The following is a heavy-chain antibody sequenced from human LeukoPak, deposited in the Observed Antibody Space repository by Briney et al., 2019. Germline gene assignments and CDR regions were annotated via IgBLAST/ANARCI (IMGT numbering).Heavy chain of an antibody. Sequence: GVTLRLSCAVSGFTFSSYAMSWVRQAPGKGLEWGSAISGSGCSTYYADSLKGRFTIAVDNSKNTMSLQMKSLRAEDTAVYYCAKDSVVVTAIWLVGPTTGDYWGQGTLVTVSS. CDR2: ISGSGCST. CDR1: GFTFSSYA. V-gene: IGHV3-23*01. CDR3: AKDSVVVTAIWLVGPTTGDY. J-gene: IGHJ4*02. D-gene: IGHD2-21*02.